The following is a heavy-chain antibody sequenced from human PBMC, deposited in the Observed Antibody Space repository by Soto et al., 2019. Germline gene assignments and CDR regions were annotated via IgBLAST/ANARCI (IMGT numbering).Heavy chain of an antibody. CDR1: GFTFSSYA. CDR2: ISYDGRNK. Sequence: QVQLVESGGGVVQPGRSLRLSCAAAGFTFSSYAMHWVRQAPGKGLERVAVISYDGRNKYYADSVKGRLTISRDNSKNTLYLQMNSLSAEDTAVYYCAREGGVVTSDAFDIWGQGPMVTVSS. D-gene: IGHD2-21*02. V-gene: IGHV3-30*04. CDR3: AREGGVVTSDAFDI. J-gene: IGHJ3*02.